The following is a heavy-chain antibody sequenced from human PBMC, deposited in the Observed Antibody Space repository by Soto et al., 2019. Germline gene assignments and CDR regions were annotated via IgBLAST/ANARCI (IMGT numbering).Heavy chain of an antibody. D-gene: IGHD7-27*01. V-gene: IGHV4-30-4*01. J-gene: IGHJ4*02. CDR3: ARGPSGDKVDY. CDR1: GGSINNVNYC. Sequence: QVQLQESGPGLVKPSQTLSLTCTVSGGSINNVNYCWSWIRQSPDKGLEWIGHIVNGGTTYNNPSLTSRVTISVDTSNNQFSLKLSSVSAADTAVYYCARGPSGDKVDYWGQGTLVTVSS. CDR2: IVNGGTT.